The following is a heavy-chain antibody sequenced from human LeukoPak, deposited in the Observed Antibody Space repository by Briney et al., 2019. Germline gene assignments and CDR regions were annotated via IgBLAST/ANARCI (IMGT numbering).Heavy chain of an antibody. Sequence: GSLRLSCTGFGFAFGDHAMSWVRQAPGKGLEWVGFIRSKGYGGTREYAASVKGRFTISRDDSTGIAYLQMNSLKTEDTAVYYCTRGPTQQWLYYGMDVWGQGTTVIVSS. CDR1: GFAFGDHA. CDR3: TRGPTQQWLYYGMDV. D-gene: IGHD5-18*01. CDR2: IRSKGYGGTR. V-gene: IGHV3-49*04. J-gene: IGHJ6*02.